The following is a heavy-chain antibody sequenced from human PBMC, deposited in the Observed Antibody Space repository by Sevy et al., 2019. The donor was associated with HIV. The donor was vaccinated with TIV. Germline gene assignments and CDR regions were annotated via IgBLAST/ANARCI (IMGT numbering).Heavy chain of an antibody. Sequence: GGSLRLSCAASGFNFNIYWMHWVRQAPGKGLVWVSLINMDGTSTSYADSVKDRFTISRDNAQNTLFLQMNSLSAEDTAVYYCANFDCGGDCNGWGQGTLVTVSS. CDR3: ANFDCGGDCNG. CDR2: INMDGTST. J-gene: IGHJ4*02. CDR1: GFNFNIYW. D-gene: IGHD2-21*02. V-gene: IGHV3-74*01.